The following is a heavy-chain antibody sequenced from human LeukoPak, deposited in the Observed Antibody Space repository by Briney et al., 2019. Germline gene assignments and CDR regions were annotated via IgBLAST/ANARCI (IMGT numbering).Heavy chain of an antibody. CDR3: VGAPPSTRGPFDP. CDR2: INPNSGGT. CDR1: GYTFTCYY. J-gene: IGHJ5*02. Sequence: ASVTVSCKASGYTFTCYYMHWVRQAPGQGLEWMGWINPNSGGTIYAQKFQGRVTMTRDTSISTVYMELSRLRSDDTAVYYCVGAPPSTRGPFDPWGQGTLVTVSS. V-gene: IGHV1-2*02. D-gene: IGHD2/OR15-2a*01.